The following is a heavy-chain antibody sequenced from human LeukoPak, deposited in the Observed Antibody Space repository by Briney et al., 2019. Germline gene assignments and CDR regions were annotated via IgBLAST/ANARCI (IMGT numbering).Heavy chain of an antibody. J-gene: IGHJ4*02. V-gene: IGHV3-9*01. D-gene: IGHD3-10*01. CDR1: GFTFRDYA. CDR2: ISWDSSSV. CDR3: ARAIHYYGSGSYNY. Sequence: GGSLRLSCAASGFTFRDYAMSWVRQAPGKGLGWVSGISWDSSSVAYADSVKGRFTISRDNAKNSLYLQMNSLRAEDTAVYYCARAIHYYGSGSYNYWGQGTLVTVSS.